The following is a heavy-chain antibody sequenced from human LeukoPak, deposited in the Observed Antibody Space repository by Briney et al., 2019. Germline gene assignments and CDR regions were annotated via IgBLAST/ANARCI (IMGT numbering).Heavy chain of an antibody. J-gene: IGHJ3*02. D-gene: IGHD1-26*01. CDR2: ISAYTGST. CDR1: GYTFINYG. CDR3: ARTVGAIGAFDI. Sequence: ASVKVSCKASGYTFINYGLTWVRQAPGQGFQWMGWISAYTGSTNYAQKFQGRVTMPTDPSTSTAYMELRSLTSNDTAVYYCARTVGAIGAFDIWGQGTMVIVSS. V-gene: IGHV1-18*01.